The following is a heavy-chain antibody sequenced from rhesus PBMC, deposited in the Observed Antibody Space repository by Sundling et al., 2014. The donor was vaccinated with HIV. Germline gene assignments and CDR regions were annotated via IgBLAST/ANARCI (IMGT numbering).Heavy chain of an antibody. D-gene: IGHD2-27*01. J-gene: IGHJ4*01. CDR3: ARAPLPIDY. Sequence: QVTLKESGPALVKPTQTLTLTCTFSGFSISTSGTGVGWIRQPPGKALEWLASISWTDNKYYNPSLRRRLTISKDTSKNQVVLTVTNMDPVDTATYYCARAPLPIDYWGQGVLVTVSS. CDR2: ISWTDNK. CDR1: GFSISTSGTG. V-gene: IGHV2-95*01.